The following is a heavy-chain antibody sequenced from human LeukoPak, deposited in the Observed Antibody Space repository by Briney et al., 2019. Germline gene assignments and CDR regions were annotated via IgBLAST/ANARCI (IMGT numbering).Heavy chain of an antibody. V-gene: IGHV3-53*01. CDR2: IYSGGTT. D-gene: IGHD6-13*01. CDR1: GFTVSNSY. CDR3: AKEAGTGWFDP. Sequence: GGSLRLSCAASGFTVSNSYMSWVRQAPGKGLEWVSVIYSGGTTYYADSVKGRFTISRDNSKNTLYLQMNSLRAEDTAVYYCAKEAGTGWFDPWGQGTLVTVSS. J-gene: IGHJ5*02.